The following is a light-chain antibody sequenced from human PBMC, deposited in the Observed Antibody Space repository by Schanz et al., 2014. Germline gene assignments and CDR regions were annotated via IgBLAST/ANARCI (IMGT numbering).Light chain of an antibody. Sequence: QSALTQPASVSGSPGQSITISCTGTSSDVGSYNLVSWYQQHPGKAPKLMIYEGSKRPSGVPDRFSGSKSGNTASLTVSGLQAEDEADYYCSSYAGSNNSVFGTGTKLTVL. CDR3: SSYAGSNNSV. J-gene: IGLJ1*01. CDR2: EGS. V-gene: IGLV2-14*02. CDR1: SSDVGSYNL.